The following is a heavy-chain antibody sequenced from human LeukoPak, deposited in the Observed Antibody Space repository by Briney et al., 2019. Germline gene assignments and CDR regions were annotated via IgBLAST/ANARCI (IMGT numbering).Heavy chain of an antibody. D-gene: IGHD1-14*01. CDR1: GYTFTSYT. V-gene: IGHV1-3*03. Sequence: ASVKVSCKASGYTFTSYTIHWVRQAPGQSLEWMGWINVGRGDSKCSQEFQGRVSLTRDTSATTAYLEVSSLRPDDMAVYYCARERGIRDAFDFWGQGTMVIVSS. J-gene: IGHJ3*01. CDR2: INVGRGDS. CDR3: ARERGIRDAFDF.